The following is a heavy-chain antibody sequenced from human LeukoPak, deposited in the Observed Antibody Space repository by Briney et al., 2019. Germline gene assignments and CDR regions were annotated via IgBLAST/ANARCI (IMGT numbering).Heavy chain of an antibody. CDR2: IYTSGGTSGTT. CDR1: GGSISSGNYY. Sequence: PPETLSLTCTVSGGSISSGNYYWTWIRQPAGKGLEWIGRIYTSGGTSGTTYYNPSLKSRVTISVDTSKNQFSLKLSSVTAADTAVYYCAWGDTSGYPFAPWGQGTLVTVSS. D-gene: IGHD3-22*01. CDR3: AWGDTSGYPFAP. J-gene: IGHJ5*02. V-gene: IGHV4-61*02.